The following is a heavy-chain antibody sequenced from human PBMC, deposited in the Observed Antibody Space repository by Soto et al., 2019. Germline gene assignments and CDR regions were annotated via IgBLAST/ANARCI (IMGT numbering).Heavy chain of an antibody. CDR3: ARYGFFDVFDI. J-gene: IGHJ3*02. D-gene: IGHD3-10*01. CDR1: GSINSVY. CDR2: IYYSGST. V-gene: IGHV4-59*01. Sequence: GSINSVYRSWLRQPPGKGLEWIGYIYYSGSTNYNPSLKSRVTISVDTSKNQFSLKLSSVTAADTAVYYGARYGFFDVFDILGQGTMVTV.